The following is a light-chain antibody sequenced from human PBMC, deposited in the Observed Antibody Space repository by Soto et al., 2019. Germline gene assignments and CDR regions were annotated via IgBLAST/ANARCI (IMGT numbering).Light chain of an antibody. Sequence: QSALTQPASVSGSPGQSITISCTGTGSDISAYNYVSWYQQHPGKAPKLMIYEVGDRPSGLSNRFSGSKSGNTASLTISRLQAEDEADYYCAAWDDSLNGSVFGTGTKLTVL. CDR1: GSDISAYNY. CDR2: EVG. V-gene: IGLV2-14*01. J-gene: IGLJ1*01. CDR3: AAWDDSLNGSV.